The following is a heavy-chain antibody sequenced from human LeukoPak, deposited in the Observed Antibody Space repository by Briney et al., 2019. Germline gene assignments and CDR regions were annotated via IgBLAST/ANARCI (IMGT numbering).Heavy chain of an antibody. D-gene: IGHD2-15*01. CDR1: GGSFSGYY. CDR2: INHSGST. CDR3: ARHRAFYCSGGSCYSGRWFDP. V-gene: IGHV4-34*01. J-gene: IGHJ5*02. Sequence: SETLSLTCAVYGGSFSGYYWSWIRQPPGKGLEWIGEINHSGSTNYNPSLKSRVTISVDTSKNQFSLKLSSVTAADTAVYYCARHRAFYCSGGSCYSGRWFDPWGQGTLVTVSS.